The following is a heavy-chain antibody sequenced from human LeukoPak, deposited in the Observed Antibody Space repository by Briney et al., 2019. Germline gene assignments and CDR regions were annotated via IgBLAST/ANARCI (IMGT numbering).Heavy chain of an antibody. V-gene: IGHV1-8*02. CDR1: GYTFTSYD. D-gene: IGHD6-19*01. CDR3: ARMAVAGTSGEDY. J-gene: IGHJ4*02. Sequence: GASVKVSCKASGYTFTSYDINWVRQAPGQGLEWMGWMNPNSGNTGYAQKFQGRVTMTRNTSISTAYMELSSLRSEDTAVHYCARMAVAGTSGEDYWGQGTLVTVSS. CDR2: MNPNSGNT.